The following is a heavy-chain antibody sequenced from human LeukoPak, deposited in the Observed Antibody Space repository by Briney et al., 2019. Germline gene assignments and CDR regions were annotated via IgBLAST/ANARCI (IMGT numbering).Heavy chain of an antibody. CDR2: IYYSGST. Sequence: SETLSLTCTVSGGSISSGGYYWSWIRQHPGKGLEWIGYIYYSGSTYYNPSLKSRVTISVDTSKNQFSLKLSSVAAADTAVYYCARDRGPYSGYDSYYFDYWGQGTLVTVSS. CDR1: GGSISSGGYY. J-gene: IGHJ4*02. V-gene: IGHV4-31*03. CDR3: ARDRGPYSGYDSYYFDY. D-gene: IGHD5-12*01.